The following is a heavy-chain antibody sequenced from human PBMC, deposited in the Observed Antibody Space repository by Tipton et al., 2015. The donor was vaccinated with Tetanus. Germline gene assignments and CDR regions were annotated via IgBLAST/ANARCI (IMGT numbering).Heavy chain of an antibody. CDR3: ARRSYCTSTRCFDAFDL. CDR2: VFHSGGT. V-gene: IGHV4-59*01. D-gene: IGHD2-2*01. Sequence: TLSLTCTVSGDSMTKYYWSWIRQPPGKGLEWISYVFHSGGTHYNPSLKSRVAISMDASKNQISLKLRSVTAADTAVYFCARRSYCTSTRCFDAFDLWGPGTRVTVSS. CDR1: GDSMTKYY. J-gene: IGHJ3*01.